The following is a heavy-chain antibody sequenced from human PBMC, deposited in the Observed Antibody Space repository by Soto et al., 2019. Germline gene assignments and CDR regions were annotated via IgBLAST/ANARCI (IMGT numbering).Heavy chain of an antibody. D-gene: IGHD6-6*01. CDR3: ARLYSTSSVNRWFDP. J-gene: IGHJ5*02. Sequence: EVQLVESGGGLVQPGGSLRLSCAAPGFTFSTYSVNWVRQAPGKGLEWIAFISAGSNNIYYADSVRGRFTISRDNAENSLYLQMNSLSDEDTAVYYCARLYSTSSVNRWFDPWGQGTLVTVSS. V-gene: IGHV3-48*02. CDR1: GFTFSTYS. CDR2: ISAGSNNI.